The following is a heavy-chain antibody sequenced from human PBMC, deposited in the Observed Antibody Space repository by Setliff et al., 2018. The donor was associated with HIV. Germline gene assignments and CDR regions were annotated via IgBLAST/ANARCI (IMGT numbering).Heavy chain of an antibody. V-gene: IGHV1-18*01. CDR2: ISANGKK. D-gene: IGHD2-2*01. J-gene: IGHJ4*02. CDR1: GYTFSRYG. CDR3: AREVPSNAGSCYKKY. Sequence: ASVKVSCKAAGYTFSRYGISWVRQTPGQGIEWMGWISANGKKYYSPKVHDRLSLTIDISTTTAHLQLRNLRTDDTAVYFCAREVPSNAGSCYKKYWGQGTLVTVSS.